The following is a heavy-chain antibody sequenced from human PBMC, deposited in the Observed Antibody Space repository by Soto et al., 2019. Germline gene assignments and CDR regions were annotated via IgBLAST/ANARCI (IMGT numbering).Heavy chain of an antibody. Sequence: QVQLQESGPGLVKPSETLSLTCTVSGGSISSYYWSWSQQPPGKGLEWIGHIHYSGSTNYNPSLRSRVTMSVVTSQNQFSLKLSYVTAADTAVYYCARHVNVAVAGTGFDYWGQGTLVTVSS. CDR2: IHYSGST. J-gene: IGHJ4*02. CDR3: ARHVNVAVAGTGFDY. CDR1: GGSISSYY. D-gene: IGHD6-19*01. V-gene: IGHV4-59*08.